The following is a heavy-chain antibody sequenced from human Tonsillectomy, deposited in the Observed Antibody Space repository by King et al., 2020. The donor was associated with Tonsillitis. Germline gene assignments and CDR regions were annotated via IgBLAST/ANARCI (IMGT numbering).Heavy chain of an antibody. Sequence: LQLQESGPGLMRPSETLSLTCTVSGGSISNTGYYWGWIRQPPGKGLEWIGSIYYSGSTYYNPSLKSRVTMSVDTSKNQFSLKLTSVTAADTAVYYCARQSSYYDSSGYYYESPDFDYWGQGTLVTVSS. CDR3: ARQSSYYDSSGYYYESPDFDY. CDR1: GGSISNTGYY. J-gene: IGHJ4*02. D-gene: IGHD3-22*01. CDR2: IYYSGST. V-gene: IGHV4-39*01.